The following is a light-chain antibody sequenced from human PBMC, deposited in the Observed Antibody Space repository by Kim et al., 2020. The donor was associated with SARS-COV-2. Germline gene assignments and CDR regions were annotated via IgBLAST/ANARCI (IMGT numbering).Light chain of an antibody. Sequence: VSVGDRVTITCRASQSIGNYLALFQQEPGQVPKLLIYAASTLQSGVPSRFSGSGSGTDFTLTISSLQPEDVATYYCQKYNTAPRTFGGGTKVDIK. CDR3: QKYNTAPRT. J-gene: IGKJ4*01. V-gene: IGKV1-27*01. CDR2: AAS. CDR1: QSIGNY.